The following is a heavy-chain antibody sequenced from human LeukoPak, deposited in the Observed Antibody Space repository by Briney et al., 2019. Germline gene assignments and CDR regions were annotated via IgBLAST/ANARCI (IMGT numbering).Heavy chain of an antibody. CDR3: ARVAVAAGVVFDY. V-gene: IGHV4-61*02. D-gene: IGHD3-3*01. J-gene: IGHJ4*02. CDR1: GGSISSGSYY. CDR2: IYTSGST. Sequence: PSQTLSLTCTVSGGSISSGSYYWSWIRQPAGKGLEWIGRIYTSGSTNYNPSLKSRVTISVDTSKNQFSLKLSSVTAADTAVYYCARVAVAAGVVFDYWGQGTLVTVSS.